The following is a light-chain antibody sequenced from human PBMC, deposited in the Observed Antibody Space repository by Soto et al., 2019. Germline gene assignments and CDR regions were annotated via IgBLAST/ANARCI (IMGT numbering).Light chain of an antibody. CDR2: EVS. CDR3: SSYAGSNNVG. Sequence: QSALTQPPSASGSPGQSVTISCTGTSSDVGGYNYVSWYQQHPGKAPKLMIYEVSKRPSGVPDRFSGSKSGNTASLTVSGLQAEDEAYYYCSSYAGSNNVGFGGGTKLTVL. CDR1: SSDVGGYNY. V-gene: IGLV2-8*01. J-gene: IGLJ2*01.